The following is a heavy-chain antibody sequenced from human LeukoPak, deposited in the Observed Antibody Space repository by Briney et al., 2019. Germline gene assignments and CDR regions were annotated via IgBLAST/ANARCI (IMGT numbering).Heavy chain of an antibody. Sequence: ASVKVSCKASGYTFTGYYMHWVRQAPGQGLEWMGWINPNSGGTNYAQKFQGRVTMTRDTSISTAYMELSRLRSDDTAVYYCARAGEGLTMVRGRSIGDYYYYMDVWGKGTTVTVSS. CDR1: GYTFTGYY. CDR3: ARAGEGLTMVRGRSIGDYYYYMDV. D-gene: IGHD3-10*01. J-gene: IGHJ6*03. CDR2: INPNSGGT. V-gene: IGHV1-2*02.